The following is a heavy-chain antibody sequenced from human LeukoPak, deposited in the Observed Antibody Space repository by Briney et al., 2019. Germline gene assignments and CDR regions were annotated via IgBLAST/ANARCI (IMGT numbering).Heavy chain of an antibody. CDR3: ARRFRQQWSFDL. D-gene: IGHD6-13*01. CDR1: GGSISSYY. Sequence: SETLSLTCTVSGGSISSYYWSWIRQPPGKGLEWIGYIYYSGSTNYNPSLKSRVTISVDTSKNQFSLKLSSVTAADTAVYYCARRFRQQWSFDLWGRGTLVTVSS. J-gene: IGHJ2*01. V-gene: IGHV4-59*08. CDR2: IYYSGST.